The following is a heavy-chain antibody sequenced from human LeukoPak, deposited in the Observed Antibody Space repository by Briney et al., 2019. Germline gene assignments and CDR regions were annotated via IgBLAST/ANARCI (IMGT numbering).Heavy chain of an antibody. CDR3: ARDNTYYDILTGYYQGSPFDY. J-gene: IGHJ4*02. CDR1: GYTFTSYG. CDR2: ISAYNGNT. D-gene: IGHD3-9*01. V-gene: IGHV1-18*01. Sequence: AASVKVSCKASGYTFTSYGISWVRQAPGQGLEWMGWISAYNGNTNYAQKLQGRVTMTTDTSTSTAYMELRSLRSDDTAVYYCARDNTYYDILTGYYQGSPFDYWGQGTLVTASS.